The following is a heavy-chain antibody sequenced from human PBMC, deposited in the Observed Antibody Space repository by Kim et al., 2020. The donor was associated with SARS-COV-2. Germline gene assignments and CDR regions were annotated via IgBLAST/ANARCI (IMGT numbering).Heavy chain of an antibody. V-gene: IGHV3-49*04. J-gene: IGHJ4*02. CDR1: GFTFGDYA. CDR3: TRESWSGSYCDY. Sequence: GGSLRLSCTASGFTFGDYAMTWVRQAPGKGLEWVGFIRSNAYGGTTEYAASVKGRFTISGDDSKSIAYLQMNSLKTEDTAVYYCTRESWSGSYCDYWGQGTLVTVSS. D-gene: IGHD3-10*02. CDR2: IRSNAYGGTT.